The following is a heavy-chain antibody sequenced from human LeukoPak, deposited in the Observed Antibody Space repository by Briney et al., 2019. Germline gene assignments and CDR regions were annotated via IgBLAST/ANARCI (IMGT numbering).Heavy chain of an antibody. Sequence: GESLKISCKVSGYSFTIYWIGWVRQMPGKGLEWMGIIYHGEYDTRYSPSFQGQVTISADKSNSTAYLQWSSLKASDTAMYYCARPPSEDQDYYDNDYWGQGTLVTVSS. J-gene: IGHJ4*02. CDR2: IYHGEYDT. V-gene: IGHV5-51*03. CDR1: GYSFTIYW. D-gene: IGHD3-22*01. CDR3: ARPPSEDQDYYDNDY.